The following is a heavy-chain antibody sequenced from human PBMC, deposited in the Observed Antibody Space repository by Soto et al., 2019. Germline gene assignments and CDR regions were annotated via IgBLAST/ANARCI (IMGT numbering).Heavy chain of an antibody. D-gene: IGHD2-15*01. CDR3: AREPRYCRGGSCSITGDAYDI. V-gene: IGHV3-66*01. Sequence: SLRLSCTASGFIVSDTYVNWVRQAPGKGLEWVSVISNRGDTHYADSVRGRFSLSRDISDNTLHLQMNNLRVEDTAVYYCAREPRYCRGGSCSITGDAYDIWGQGTMVTVSS. CDR1: GFIVSDTY. CDR2: ISNRGDT. J-gene: IGHJ3*02.